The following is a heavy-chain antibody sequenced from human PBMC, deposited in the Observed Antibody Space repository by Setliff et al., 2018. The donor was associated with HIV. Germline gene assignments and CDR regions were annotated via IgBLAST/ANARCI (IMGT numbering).Heavy chain of an antibody. CDR3: ARGGYDILTGLTKSRFDP. D-gene: IGHD3-9*01. J-gene: IGHJ5*02. V-gene: IGHV4-34*01. CDR1: GGSFSGYY. CDR2: INHSGST. Sequence: PSETLSLTCAVYGGSFSGYYWSWIRQPPGKGLEWIGEINHSGSTNYNPSLKSRVTISVDTSKNQFSLKLSSVTAADTAVYYCARGGYDILTGLTKSRFDPWGQGTPVTVSS.